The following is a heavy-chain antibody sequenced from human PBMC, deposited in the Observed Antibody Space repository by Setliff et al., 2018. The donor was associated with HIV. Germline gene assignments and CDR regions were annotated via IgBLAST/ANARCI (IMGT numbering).Heavy chain of an antibody. CDR3: ARDASDTYTYDDDDLDV. CDR1: GFTLSSYW. D-gene: IGHD2-2*02. CDR2: VNSEGFKT. Sequence: PGGSLRLSCAASGFTLSSYWMHWVRQAPGKELVWVSRVNSEGFKTNYADSVRGRFTISRDNGKNTLFLQMNSLRADDTGVYFCARDASDTYTYDDDDLDVWGQGTVVTVSS. V-gene: IGHV3-74*01. J-gene: IGHJ3*01.